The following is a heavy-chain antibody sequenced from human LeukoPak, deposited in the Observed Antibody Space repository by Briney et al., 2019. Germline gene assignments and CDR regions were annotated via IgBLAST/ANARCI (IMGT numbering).Heavy chain of an antibody. V-gene: IGHV3-23*01. CDR1: GFTFNSYG. CDR2: ISGSGDST. J-gene: IGHJ4*02. Sequence: PGGSLRLSCAASGFTFNSYGMSWVRQAPGKGLEWVSAISGSGDSTYYADSVKGRFTISRDNSKNTLYLQMNSLRGEDTAVYYCAKEGGYGDFVKYYFDYWGQGTLVTVSS. D-gene: IGHD4-17*01. CDR3: AKEGGYGDFVKYYFDY.